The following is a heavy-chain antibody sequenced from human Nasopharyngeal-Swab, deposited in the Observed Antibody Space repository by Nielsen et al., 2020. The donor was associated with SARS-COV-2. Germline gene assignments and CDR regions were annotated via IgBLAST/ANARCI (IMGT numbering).Heavy chain of an antibody. CDR2: ISSSSSYI. V-gene: IGHV3-21*01. CDR1: GFTFSSYS. J-gene: IGHJ5*02. Sequence: GESLKISCAASGFTFSSYSMNWVRQAPGKGLEWVSSISSSSSYIFYADSVKGRFTISRDNAKKSLYLQMNSLRAEDTAVYYCASSPGSITMVRGVIMTGWFDPWGQGTLVTVSA. D-gene: IGHD3-10*01. CDR3: ASSPGSITMVRGVIMTGWFDP.